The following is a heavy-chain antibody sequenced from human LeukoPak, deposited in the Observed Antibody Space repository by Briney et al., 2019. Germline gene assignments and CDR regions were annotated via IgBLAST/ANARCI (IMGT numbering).Heavy chain of an antibody. V-gene: IGHV1-46*01. D-gene: IGHD3-22*01. CDR2: INPSGGST. Sequence: ASVKVSCKASGYTFTSCYMHWVRQAPGQGLEWMGIINPSGGSTSYAQKFQGRVTMTRDTSTSTVYMELSSLRSEDTAVYYCARGDYYDSSGYYYWAFSPILDYWGQGTLVTVSS. CDR3: ARGDYYDSSGYYYWAFSPILDY. J-gene: IGHJ4*02. CDR1: GYTFTSCY.